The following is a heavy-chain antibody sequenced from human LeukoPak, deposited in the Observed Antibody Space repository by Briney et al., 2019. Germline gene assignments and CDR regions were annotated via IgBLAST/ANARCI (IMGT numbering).Heavy chain of an antibody. CDR2: IRSKANSYAT. CDR3: TRGLDYDFWSGYYR. CDR1: GFTFSGSA. J-gene: IGHJ4*02. D-gene: IGHD3-3*01. Sequence: GGSLRLSCAASGFTFSGSAMHWVRQASGKGLEWVCRIRSKANSYATAYAASVKGRFTISRDDSKNTAYLQMSSLKTEDTAVYYCTRGLDYDFWSGYYRGGQGTLVTVSS. V-gene: IGHV3-73*01.